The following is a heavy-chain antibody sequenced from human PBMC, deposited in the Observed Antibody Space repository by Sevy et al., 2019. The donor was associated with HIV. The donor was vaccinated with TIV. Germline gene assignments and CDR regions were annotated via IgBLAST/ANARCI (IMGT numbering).Heavy chain of an antibody. CDR2: ISGSGTRT. CDR1: GFSFDSYG. D-gene: IGHD3-22*01. V-gene: IGHV3-23*01. Sequence: GGSLRLSCAVSGFSFDSYGMTWVRQAPGKGLEWVSGISGSGTRTYYADSVKGRFITSRDNSKNTLYLQMNSLRSEDTAIYYCAKEGGGHYDPDEIGYYFYYYNMDLWGKGTTVTVSS. CDR3: AKEGGGHYDPDEIGYYFYYYNMDL. J-gene: IGHJ6*03.